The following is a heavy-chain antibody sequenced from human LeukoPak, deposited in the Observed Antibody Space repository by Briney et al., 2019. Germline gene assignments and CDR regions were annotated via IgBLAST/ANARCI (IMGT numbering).Heavy chain of an antibody. V-gene: IGHV4-34*01. CDR3: ARKRWLQYYYYGMDV. CDR1: GGSFSGYY. CDR2: INHSGST. D-gene: IGHD5-24*01. J-gene: IGHJ6*02. Sequence: SETLSLTCAVYGGSFSGYYWSWIRQPPGKGLEWIGEINHSGSTNYNPSLKSRVTISVDTPKNQFSLKLSSVTAADTAVYYCARKRWLQYYYYGMDVWGQGTTVTVSS.